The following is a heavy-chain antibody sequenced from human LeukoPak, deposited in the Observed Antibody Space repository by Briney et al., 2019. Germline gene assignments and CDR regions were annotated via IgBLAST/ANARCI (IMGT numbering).Heavy chain of an antibody. V-gene: IGHV3-53*01. CDR2: IYSGGST. Sequence: GGSLRLSCAASGFTVSSNHMSWVRQAPGKGLEWVSVIYSGGSTNYADPVKGRFTISRDNSKSTLYLQMNSLRAEDTAVYYCARDVPGTYGMDVWGQGTTVTVSS. CDR3: ARDVPGTYGMDV. D-gene: IGHD3-10*02. J-gene: IGHJ6*02. CDR1: GFTVSSNH.